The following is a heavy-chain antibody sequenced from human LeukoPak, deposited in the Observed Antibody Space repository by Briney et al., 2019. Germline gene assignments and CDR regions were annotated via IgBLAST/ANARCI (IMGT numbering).Heavy chain of an antibody. CDR2: INPNSGGT. J-gene: IGHJ5*02. CDR1: GYTFTGYY. Sequence: GASVKVSCKASGYTFTGYYMHGVRQAPGQGLEWMGWINPNSGGTTYAQKVRGRVTMTRDTSISTAYMELSRLRSDDTAVYYCARDPYIVVVPAARGGWFDPWGQGTLVTVSS. D-gene: IGHD2-2*01. CDR3: ARDPYIVVVPAARGGWFDP. V-gene: IGHV1-2*02.